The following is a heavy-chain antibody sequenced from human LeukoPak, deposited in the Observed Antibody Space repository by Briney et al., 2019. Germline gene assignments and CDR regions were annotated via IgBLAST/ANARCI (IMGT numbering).Heavy chain of an antibody. CDR2: INHSGST. CDR3: ARVEPLYSGSYMAP. V-gene: IGHV4-34*01. D-gene: IGHD1-26*01. J-gene: IGHJ5*02. Sequence: SETLSLTCAVYGGSFSGYYWSWIRQPPGKGLEWIGEINHSGSTNYNPSLKSRVTISVDTSKNQFSLKLSSVTAADTAVYYCARVEPLYSGSYMAPWGQGTLVTVSS. CDR1: GGSFSGYY.